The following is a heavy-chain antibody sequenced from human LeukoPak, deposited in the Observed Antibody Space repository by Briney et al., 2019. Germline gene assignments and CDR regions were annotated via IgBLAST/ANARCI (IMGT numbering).Heavy chain of an antibody. CDR1: GGSFSGYY. CDR3: ARKWMGYYYYYYGMDV. J-gene: IGHJ6*02. V-gene: IGHV4-34*01. CDR2: INHSGST. Sequence: SETLSLTCAVYGGSFSGYYWSWIRQPPGKGLEWIGEINHSGSTNCNPSLKSQVTISVDTSKNQFPLKLSSVTAADTAVYYCARKWMGYYYYYYGMDVWGQGTTVTVSS. D-gene: IGHD2-2*03.